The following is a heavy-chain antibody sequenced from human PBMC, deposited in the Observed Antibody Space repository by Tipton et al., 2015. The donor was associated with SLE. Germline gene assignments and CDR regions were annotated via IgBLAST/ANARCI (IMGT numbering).Heavy chain of an antibody. V-gene: IGHV3-9*01. CDR3: ATSTVTTNPDYYYGMDV. CDR1: GFTFNNYA. Sequence: SLRLSCAASGFTFNNYAMAWVRQAPGKGLEWVSGINWNSGTIVYADSVEGRFTISRDNAESSLYLQMTSLRPDDTAVYYCATSTVTTNPDYYYGMDVWGQGTTVTVSS. J-gene: IGHJ6*02. CDR2: INWNSGTI. D-gene: IGHD4-17*01.